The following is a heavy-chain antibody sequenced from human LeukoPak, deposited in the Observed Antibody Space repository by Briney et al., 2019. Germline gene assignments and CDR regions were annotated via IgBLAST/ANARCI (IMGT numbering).Heavy chain of an antibody. J-gene: IGHJ4*02. CDR1: GFTFSSYS. CDR3: SRASPTYYDFWSGSYFDY. CDR2: SGSSSSYI. V-gene: IGHV3-21*01. D-gene: IGHD3-3*01. Sequence: GGSLRLSCAASGFTFSSYSMNWVRQAPGKGLEWVSSSGSSSSYIYYADSVKGRFTISRDNAKNSLYLQMNSLRAEDTAVYYSSRASPTYYDFWSGSYFDYWGQGTLVTVSS.